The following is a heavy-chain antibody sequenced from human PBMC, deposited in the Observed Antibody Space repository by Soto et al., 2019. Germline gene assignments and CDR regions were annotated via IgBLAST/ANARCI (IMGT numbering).Heavy chain of an antibody. CDR3: ARLIEGATPDY. CDR2: IYPGDSDT. J-gene: IGHJ4*02. D-gene: IGHD1-26*01. CDR1: GYSFTSYW. V-gene: IGHV5-51*01. Sequence: VESLKISCNGSGYSFTSYWIGWVRQMPWKGLEWMGVIYPGDSDTRYSPSFQGQVTISADKSISTAYLQWSSLKASDTAMYYCARLIEGATPDYWGQGTLVTVSS.